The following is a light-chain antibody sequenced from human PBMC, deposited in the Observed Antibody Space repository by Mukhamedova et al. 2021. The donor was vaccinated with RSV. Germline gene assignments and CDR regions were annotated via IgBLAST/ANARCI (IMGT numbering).Light chain of an antibody. CDR2: GAS. CDR1: QSISSY. Sequence: ITCRASQSISSYLNWYQQKPGKATKVLIYGASSLQSGVPSRFSGSGSGLDFILTISSLQPEDFATYYCQQTYSTLYTFGQGTKV. J-gene: IGKJ2*01. CDR3: QQTYSTLYT. V-gene: IGKV1-39*01.